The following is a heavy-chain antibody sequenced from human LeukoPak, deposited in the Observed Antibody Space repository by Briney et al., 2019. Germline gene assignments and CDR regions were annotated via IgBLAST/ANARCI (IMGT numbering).Heavy chain of an antibody. CDR3: VRDNGGEFL. V-gene: IGHV3-74*01. CDR1: GFTFGSYW. Sequence: RPGRSLRLSCAVSGFTFGSYWMQWVRQPPEKGLVWVAHINNDGSNTIYAHSVKARFTTSRDNAKNTLYLQMNSLTAEDTAVYYCVRDNGGEFLWGQGTLVTVS. J-gene: IGHJ4*02. CDR2: INNDGSNT. D-gene: IGHD7-27*01.